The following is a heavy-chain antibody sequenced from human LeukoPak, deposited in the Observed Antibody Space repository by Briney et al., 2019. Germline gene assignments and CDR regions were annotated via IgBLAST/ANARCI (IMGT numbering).Heavy chain of an antibody. V-gene: IGHV1-8*01. Sequence: GASVKVSCKASGYTFTSYDINWVRQATGQGLEWMGWMNSNSGNTGYAQKFQGRVTMTRNTSISTAYMELSSLRSEDTAVYYCARGNWNDDDAFDIWGQGTMVTVSS. D-gene: IGHD1-1*01. CDR1: GYTFTSYD. J-gene: IGHJ3*02. CDR3: ARGNWNDDDAFDI. CDR2: MNSNSGNT.